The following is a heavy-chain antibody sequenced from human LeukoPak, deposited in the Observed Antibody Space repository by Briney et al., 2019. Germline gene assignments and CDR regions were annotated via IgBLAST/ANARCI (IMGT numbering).Heavy chain of an antibody. CDR1: GFTFSSFA. D-gene: IGHD6-19*01. CDR3: ARDRNLITVAGTVDY. Sequence: GRSLRLSCAASGFTFSSFAIHCVRQAPGKGLEWVAFISYDGVVKYYADSVKGRFTISRDNSKNTLYLQMNSLRAEDTAVYYCARDRNLITVAGTVDYWGQGTLVTVSS. V-gene: IGHV3-30-3*01. CDR2: ISYDGVVK. J-gene: IGHJ4*02.